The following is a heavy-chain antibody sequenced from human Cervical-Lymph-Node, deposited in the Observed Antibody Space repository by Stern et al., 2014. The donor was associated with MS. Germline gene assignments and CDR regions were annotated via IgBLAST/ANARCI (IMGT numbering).Heavy chain of an antibody. CDR3: ARSSVTTPNAFDI. V-gene: IGHV4-30-2*01. Sequence: QLQLQESGSGLVKPSPTLSLTCAVSGGSISSGGYSWSWIRQPPGKGLEWIVYIYHSGRTYYNPALDSRVTISVDRSKNQFSLKLSSVTAADTAVYYCARSSVTTPNAFDIWGQGTMVTVSS. CDR2: IYHSGRT. J-gene: IGHJ3*02. D-gene: IGHD4-17*01. CDR1: GGSISSGGYS.